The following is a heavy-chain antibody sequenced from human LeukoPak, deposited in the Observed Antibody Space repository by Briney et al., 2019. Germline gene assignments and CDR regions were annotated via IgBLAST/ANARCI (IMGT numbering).Heavy chain of an antibody. CDR2: ISHDGGNK. CDR1: GFTFSTYA. Sequence: GGSLRLSCAASGFTFSTYAMSWVRQAPGKGLEWVASISHDGGNKQYAESIKGRLTISRDNVKNSLYLEINSLRADDTAIYYCAKDDSNNYYEYWGQGTLVTVSA. J-gene: IGHJ4*02. D-gene: IGHD2-15*01. V-gene: IGHV3-7*01. CDR3: AKDDSNNYYEY.